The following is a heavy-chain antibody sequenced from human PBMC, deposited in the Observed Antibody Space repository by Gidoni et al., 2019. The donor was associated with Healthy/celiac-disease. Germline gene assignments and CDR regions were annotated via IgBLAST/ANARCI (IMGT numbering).Heavy chain of an antibody. D-gene: IGHD6-6*01. CDR3: ARARPPDSSSSRGWFDP. J-gene: IGHJ5*02. Sequence: EVQLVESGGGLVKPGGSLRLSCAASGFTFSSYSMNWVRQAPGKGLEWVSSISSSSSYIYYADSVKGRFTISRDNAKNSLYLQMNSLRAEDTAVYYCARARPPDSSSSRGWFDPWGQGTLVTVSS. CDR1: GFTFSSYS. CDR2: ISSSSSYI. V-gene: IGHV3-21*01.